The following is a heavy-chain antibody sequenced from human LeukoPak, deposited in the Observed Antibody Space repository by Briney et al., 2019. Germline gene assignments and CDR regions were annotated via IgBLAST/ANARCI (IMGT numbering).Heavy chain of an antibody. CDR3: AKGLRTGVGPYMGYHYYMDV. CDR1: GFTFSSYA. D-gene: IGHD3-16*01. CDR2: INYNGAGT. J-gene: IGHJ6*03. Sequence: GGSVRLSCAASGFTFSSYAMSWVRQAPGKGLKWVSTINYNGAGTYYADSVKGRFTISRDNSYNTVSLQMNSLRDEDTGVYYCAKGLRTGVGPYMGYHYYMDVWGKGATVTVSS. V-gene: IGHV3-23*01.